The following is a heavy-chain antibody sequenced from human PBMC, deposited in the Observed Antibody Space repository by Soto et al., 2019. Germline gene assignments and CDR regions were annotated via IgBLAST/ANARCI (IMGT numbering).Heavy chain of an antibody. J-gene: IGHJ4*02. Sequence: EVQLVESWGGLVQPGGSLRLSCAASGFSFDFYGMTWVRQAPGKGLEWVASIMGDGREGEKYYVDSVKGRFTISRDNAKNSLYLQMSRLRAEDTATYFCSRDHYGSGAIWGQGTAVIVSS. CDR1: GFSFDFYG. CDR2: IMGDGREGEK. V-gene: IGHV3-7*05. D-gene: IGHD3-10*01. CDR3: SRDHYGSGAI.